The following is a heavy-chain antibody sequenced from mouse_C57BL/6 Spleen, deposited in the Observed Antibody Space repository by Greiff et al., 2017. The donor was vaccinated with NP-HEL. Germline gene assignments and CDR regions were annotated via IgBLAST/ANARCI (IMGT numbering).Heavy chain of an antibody. V-gene: IGHV1-55*01. D-gene: IGHD2-4*01. Sequence: VQLQQPGAELVKPGASVKMSCKASGYTFTSYWITWVKQRPGQGLEWIGDIYPGSGSTNYNEKFKSKATLTVDTSSSTAYMQLSSLTSEDSAVYYCARWGDYDSAWFAYWGQGTLVTVSA. CDR1: GYTFTSYW. CDR3: ARWGDYDSAWFAY. J-gene: IGHJ3*01. CDR2: IYPGSGST.